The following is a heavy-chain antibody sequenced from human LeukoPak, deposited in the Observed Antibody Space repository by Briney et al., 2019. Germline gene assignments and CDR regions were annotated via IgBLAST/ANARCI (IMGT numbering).Heavy chain of an antibody. V-gene: IGHV2-5*02. J-gene: IGHJ5*02. CDR1: GFSLSTSGVG. D-gene: IGHD6-13*01. CDR3: AHRKTAAGTWWFDP. CDR2: IYWDDDK. Sequence: SGPTLVNTTQILTLTCTFSGFSLSTSGVGVGWIRQPPGKALEWLAHIYWDDDKRYSPSLKSRLTITKDTSKNQVVLTMTNMDPVDTATYYCAHRKTAAGTWWFDPWGQGTLVTVSS.